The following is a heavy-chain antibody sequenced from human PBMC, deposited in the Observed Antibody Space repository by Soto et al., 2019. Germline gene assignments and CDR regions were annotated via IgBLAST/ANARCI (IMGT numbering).Heavy chain of an antibody. Sequence: PXGSLRLSCAASGFTFSSYSMNWVRQAPGKGLEWVSYISSSSSTIYYADSVKGRFTISRDNAKNSLYLQMNSLRDEDTAVYYCARRRRDGYNPFDYWGQGTLVTVSS. V-gene: IGHV3-48*02. J-gene: IGHJ4*02. CDR1: GFTFSSYS. CDR3: ARRRRDGYNPFDY. CDR2: ISSSSSTI. D-gene: IGHD5-12*01.